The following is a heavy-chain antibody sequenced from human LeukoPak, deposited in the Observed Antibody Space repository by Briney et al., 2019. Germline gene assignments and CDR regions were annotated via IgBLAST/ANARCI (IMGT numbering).Heavy chain of an antibody. CDR2: IYYSGRP. V-gene: IGHV4-59*11. CDR1: GGSMSNHY. D-gene: IGHD2-2*01. Sequence: PSEPLSLSCSVSGGSMSNHYWSWIRQPPGKGLEGIGYIYYSGRPNYNPSLKSRVTISVDTSKNQFSLILSSVTAADTAVYYCARDLRGTSCYDYWGPGTLVTVSS. J-gene: IGHJ4*02. CDR3: ARDLRGTSCYDY.